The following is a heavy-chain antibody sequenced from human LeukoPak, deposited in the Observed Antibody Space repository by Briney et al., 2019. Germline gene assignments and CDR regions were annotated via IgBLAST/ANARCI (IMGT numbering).Heavy chain of an antibody. J-gene: IGHJ6*02. V-gene: IGHV3-30*18. CDR2: ISYDGSNK. D-gene: IGHD1-26*01. CDR3: AKDLGELPFYYYYGMDV. CDR1: GFTFSSYG. Sequence: GGSLRLSCAASGFTFSSYGMHWVRQAPGKGLEWVAVISYDGSNKYYADSVKGRFTISRDNSKNTLYLQMNSLRAEGTAVYYCAKDLGELPFYYYYGMDVWGQGTTVTVSS.